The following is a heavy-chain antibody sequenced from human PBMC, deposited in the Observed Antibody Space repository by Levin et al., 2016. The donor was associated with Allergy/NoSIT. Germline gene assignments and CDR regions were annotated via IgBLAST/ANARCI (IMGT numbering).Heavy chain of an antibody. J-gene: IGHJ4*02. D-gene: IGHD3-22*01. CDR3: ARITYYYDGSGYASFDS. CDR2: TYYRSKWYS. V-gene: IGHV6-1*01. Sequence: WIRQSPSRGLEWLGGTYYRSKWYSDYAVSVKSRVTINADTSKNQFSLQLNSVTPEDTAVYFCARITYYYDGSGYASFDSWGQGTLVTVSS.